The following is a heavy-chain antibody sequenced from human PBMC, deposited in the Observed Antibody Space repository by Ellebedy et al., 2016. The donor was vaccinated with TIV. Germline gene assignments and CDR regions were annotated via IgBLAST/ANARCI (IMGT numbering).Heavy chain of an antibody. CDR3: ARVGIVVVINYYFDY. J-gene: IGHJ4*02. CDR2: ISYDGSNK. Sequence: PGGSLRLSCAASGFTFSSYGMHWVRQAPGKGLEWVAVISYDGSNKYYADSVKGRFTISRDNSKNTLNLQMNSLRAEDTAVYYCARVGIVVVINYYFDYWGQGTLVIVSS. D-gene: IGHD3-22*01. CDR1: GFTFSSYG. V-gene: IGHV3-30*03.